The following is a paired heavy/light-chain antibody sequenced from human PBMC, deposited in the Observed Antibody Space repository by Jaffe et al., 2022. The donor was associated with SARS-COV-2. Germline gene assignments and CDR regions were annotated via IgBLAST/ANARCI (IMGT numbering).Heavy chain of an antibody. CDR3: ARVVGPGTGTTYFYNYYYMDV. V-gene: IGHV4-59*01. CDR1: GDAITSYY. CDR2: LYYSGNT. D-gene: IGHD4-17*01. Sequence: QVHLQESGPGLVKPSETLSLSCSVSGDAITSYYWSWIRQPPGKGLEWIGSLYYSGNTKYDPSLKSRATISADTSYGQFSLKLRSVTSADTAVYYCARVVGPGTGTTYFYNYYYMDVWGKGTTVIVSS. J-gene: IGHJ6*03.
Light chain of an antibody. CDR2: GTS. CDR3: QQSGSSSWT. V-gene: IGKV3-20*01. Sequence: EIVLTQSPGTLSLSAGERATLSCRASQSVSSSYLVWYQQKPGQAPRLLIYGTSNRATGIPDRFSGSGSGADFTLTISRLEPEDFAVYYCQQSGSSSWTFGQGTKVELK. CDR1: QSVSSSY. J-gene: IGKJ1*01.